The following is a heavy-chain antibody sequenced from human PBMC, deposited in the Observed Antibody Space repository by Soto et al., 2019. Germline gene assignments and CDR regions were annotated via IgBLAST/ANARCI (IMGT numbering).Heavy chain of an antibody. J-gene: IGHJ5*02. CDR3: AKDVITMVRDPKNWFDP. Sequence: GGSLRLSCAASGFTFSSYGMHWVRQAPGKGLEWVAVISYDGSNKYYADSVKGRFTISRDNSKNTLYLQMNSLRAEDTAVYYCAKDVITMVRDPKNWFDPWGQGTLVTVSS. CDR1: GFTFSSYG. D-gene: IGHD3-10*01. V-gene: IGHV3-30*18. CDR2: ISYDGSNK.